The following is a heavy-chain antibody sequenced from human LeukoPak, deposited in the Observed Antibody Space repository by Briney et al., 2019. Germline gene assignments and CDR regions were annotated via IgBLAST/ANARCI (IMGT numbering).Heavy chain of an antibody. CDR3: AKWGDYDVLTGYYVSDY. CDR2: IPGSGGNT. J-gene: IGHJ4*02. CDR1: GFTFSNYA. D-gene: IGHD3-9*01. V-gene: IGHV3-23*01. Sequence: GGSLRLSCAASGFTFSNYAISWVRQAPGKGLDGVSAIPGSGGNTYYADSVKGRFTISRDNSKNTVYLQMNSLRAEDTAVYYCAKWGDYDVLTGYYVSDYWGQGTLVTVSS.